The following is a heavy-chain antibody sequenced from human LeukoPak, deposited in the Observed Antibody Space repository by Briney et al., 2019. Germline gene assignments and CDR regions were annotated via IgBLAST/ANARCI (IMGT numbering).Heavy chain of an antibody. CDR2: ISAYNGNT. D-gene: IGHD3-3*01. Sequence: ASVKVSSKASGYTFTSYGISWVRQAPGQGLEWMGWISAYNGNTNYAQKLQGRVTMTTDTSTSTAYMELRSLRSDDTAVYYCARGGYYDFWSGYLSYWGQGTLVTVSS. CDR3: ARGGYYDFWSGYLSY. V-gene: IGHV1-18*01. CDR1: GYTFTSYG. J-gene: IGHJ4*02.